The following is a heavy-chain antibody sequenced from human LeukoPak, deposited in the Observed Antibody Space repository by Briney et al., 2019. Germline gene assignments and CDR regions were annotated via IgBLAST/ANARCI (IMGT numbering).Heavy chain of an antibody. CDR1: GFPFSDFY. Sequence: GGSLRHSCTASGFPFSDFYMAWFRQPPGKGLECISYISSGGTSISYADSVTGGFTISRDNAENVLYPQMNSLRGEDTAAYYCALEKNDSPDFWGQGTLVTVSS. CDR3: ALEKNDSPDF. D-gene: IGHD3-22*01. J-gene: IGHJ4*02. V-gene: IGHV3-11*01. CDR2: ISSGGTSI.